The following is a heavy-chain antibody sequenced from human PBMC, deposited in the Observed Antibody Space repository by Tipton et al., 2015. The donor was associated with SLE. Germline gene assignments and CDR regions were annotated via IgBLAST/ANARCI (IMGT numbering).Heavy chain of an antibody. CDR1: GGSISSSSYY. CDR3: ARWETTSSGFDY. V-gene: IGHV4-39*07. CDR2: IYYSGST. D-gene: IGHD6-19*01. Sequence: TLSLTCTVSGGSISSSSYYWGWIRQPPGKGLEWIGYIYYSGSTYYNPSLKSRVTISVDTSKNQFSLKMSSVTAADTAVYYCARWETTSSGFDYWGQGTLVTFSS. J-gene: IGHJ4*02.